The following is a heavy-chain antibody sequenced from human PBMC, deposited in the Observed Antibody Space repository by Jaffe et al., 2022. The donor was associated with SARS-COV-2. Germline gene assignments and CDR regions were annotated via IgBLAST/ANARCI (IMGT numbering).Heavy chain of an antibody. D-gene: IGHD6-13*01. J-gene: IGHJ4*02. CDR3: AHYTDVRIAAAAPQFDY. V-gene: IGHV2-5*02. CDR2: IYWDDDK. Sequence: QITLKESGPTLVKPTQTLTLTCTFSGFSLSTSGVGVGWIRQPPGKALEWLALIYWDDDKRYSPSLKSRLTITKDTSKNQVVLTMTNMDPVDTATYYCAHYTDVRIAAAAPQFDYWGQGTLVTVSS. CDR1: GFSLSTSGVG.